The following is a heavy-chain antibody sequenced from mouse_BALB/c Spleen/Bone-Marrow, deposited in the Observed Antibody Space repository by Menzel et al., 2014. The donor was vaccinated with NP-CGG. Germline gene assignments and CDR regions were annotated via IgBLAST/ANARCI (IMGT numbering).Heavy chain of an antibody. J-gene: IGHJ1*01. CDR1: GFDFSRYW. CDR2: INPDSSTI. V-gene: IGHV4-1*02. D-gene: IGHD1-1*01. Sequence: EEQLQESGGDLVQPGGSLKLSCAASGFDFSRYWMSWVRQAPGKGLEWIGEINPDSSTINYTPSLKDKFIISRDNAKNTLYLQMSKVRSEDTALYYCARLNYYGNLFVWGAATTVTVSS. CDR3: ARLNYYGNLFV.